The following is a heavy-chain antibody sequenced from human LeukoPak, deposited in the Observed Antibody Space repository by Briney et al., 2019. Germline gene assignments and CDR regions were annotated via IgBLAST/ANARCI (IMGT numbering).Heavy chain of an antibody. CDR2: VDPEDGET. Sequence: ASVKVSCKVSGYTFTDYYMHWVQQAPGKGLEWMGLVDPEDGETIYAEKFQGRVTITADTSTDTVYMELSSLRSEDTAVYYCATDRRSSGYYGAFDIWGQGTMVTVSS. V-gene: IGHV1-69-2*01. CDR3: ATDRRSSGYYGAFDI. J-gene: IGHJ3*02. CDR1: GYTFTDYY. D-gene: IGHD3-22*01.